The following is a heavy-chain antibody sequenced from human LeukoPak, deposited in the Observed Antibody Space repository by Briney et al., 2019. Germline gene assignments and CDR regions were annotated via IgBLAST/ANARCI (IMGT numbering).Heavy chain of an antibody. V-gene: IGHV4-39*01. D-gene: IGHD2-15*01. Sequence: PSETLSLTCTVSGGSIRSSYYYWGWIRQPPGKGLEWIGSIYDSGSTYYNPSLKSRVTISVDTSKNQFSLKLSSVTAADTAVYYCARGDIVVVVAASREYYYYGMDVWGQGTTVTVSS. CDR2: IYDSGST. CDR3: ARGDIVVVVAASREYYYYGMDV. CDR1: GGSIRSSYYY. J-gene: IGHJ6*02.